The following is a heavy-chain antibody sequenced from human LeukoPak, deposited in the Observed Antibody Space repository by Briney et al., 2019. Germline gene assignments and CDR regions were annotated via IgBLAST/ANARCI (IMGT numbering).Heavy chain of an antibody. V-gene: IGHV4-39*01. CDR3: AKAPYLSSGS. CDR1: GGSISSSGNY. J-gene: IGHJ3*01. D-gene: IGHD3-22*01. Sequence: KASETLSLTCTVSGGSISSSGNYWGWIRQPPGKGLEWIGSIYYSGSTYYNPSLKSRVTISVYTSKNQFSLKLTSVTAADTAVYYCAKAPYLSSGSWGQGTMVTVSS. CDR2: IYYSGST.